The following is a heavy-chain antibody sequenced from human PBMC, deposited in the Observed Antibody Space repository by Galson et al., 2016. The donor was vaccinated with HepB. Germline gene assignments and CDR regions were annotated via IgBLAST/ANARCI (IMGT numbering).Heavy chain of an antibody. CDR1: GGSISSTTNW. D-gene: IGHD2-8*02. CDR2: IYHSGDT. J-gene: IGHJ3*02. CDR3: VRDCTGGTCKFAGYAAFDI. V-gene: IGHV4-4*02. Sequence: SETLSLTCTVSGGSISSTTNWWSWVRQSPGQGLEWIGEIYHSGDTNYNPSLKSRATISVDTSRNQFSLSLGSVTAADTAVYYCVRDCTGGTCKFAGYAAFDIWGQGTTVTGSS.